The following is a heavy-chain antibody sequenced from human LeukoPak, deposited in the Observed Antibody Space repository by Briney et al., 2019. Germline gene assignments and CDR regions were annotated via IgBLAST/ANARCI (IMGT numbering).Heavy chain of an antibody. J-gene: IGHJ6*03. CDR3: ARVDDFWSPYYYYMDV. CDR1: GYTFTSYD. D-gene: IGHD3-3*01. Sequence: ASVKVSCKASGYTFTSYDINWVRQATGQGLEWMGRMNPNSGNTGYAQKFQGRVTMTRNTSISTAYMELSSLRSEDAAVYYCARVDDFWSPYYYYMDVWGKGTTVTVSS. V-gene: IGHV1-8*01. CDR2: MNPNSGNT.